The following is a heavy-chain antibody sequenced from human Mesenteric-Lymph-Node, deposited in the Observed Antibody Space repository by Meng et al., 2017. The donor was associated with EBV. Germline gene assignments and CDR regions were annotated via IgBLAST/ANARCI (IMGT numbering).Heavy chain of an antibody. J-gene: IGHJ4*02. D-gene: IGHD6-13*01. Sequence: VLLAESGPVLVTASGTPPLTHAVYAGLIISGNWWTWVRQPAGNGLELIGEIHHCGSTNHNRSLQSLVTILLDKSKNQFSLNLTSVTAADTAVYYCARESVDTSSWFRHFDLWGQGTLVTVSS. CDR3: ARESVDTSSWFRHFDL. CDR1: AGLIISGNW. CDR2: IHHCGST. V-gene: IGHV4-4*02.